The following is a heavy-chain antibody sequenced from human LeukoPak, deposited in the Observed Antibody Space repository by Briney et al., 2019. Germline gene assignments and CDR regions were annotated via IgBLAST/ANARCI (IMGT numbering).Heavy chain of an antibody. CDR3: ARQSPTPYCGGDCYSGLFDY. J-gene: IGHJ4*02. CDR1: GGSISSYY. Sequence: SETLSLTCIVSGGSISSYYWSWIRQPPGKGLEYIGYIYYSGTTNYNPSLKSRVTISVDTSKNQFSLKLSSVTAADTAVYYCARQSPTPYCGGDCYSGLFDYWGQGTLVTVSS. V-gene: IGHV4-59*08. D-gene: IGHD2-21*02. CDR2: IYYSGTT.